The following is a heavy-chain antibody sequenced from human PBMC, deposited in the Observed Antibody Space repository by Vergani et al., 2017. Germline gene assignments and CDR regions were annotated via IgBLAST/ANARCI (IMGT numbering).Heavy chain of an antibody. CDR2: IYPGDSDT. D-gene: IGHD5-12*01. Sequence: EVQLVQSGAEVKKPGEPLQISCKGSGYSFTSYWIGWVRQMPGKGLEWMGFIYPGDSDTRYSPSFQGQVTISADTSISTAYLQWSSLKASDTAMYYCSRHGVYSGDVLPDYWGQGTLVTVSS. V-gene: IGHV5-51*01. J-gene: IGHJ4*02. CDR3: SRHGVYSGDVLPDY. CDR1: GYSFTSYW.